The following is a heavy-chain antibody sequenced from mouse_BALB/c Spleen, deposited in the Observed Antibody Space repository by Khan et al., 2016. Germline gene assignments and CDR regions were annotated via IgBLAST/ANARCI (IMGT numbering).Heavy chain of an antibody. CDR1: GFNIKDYY. CDR2: IDPENGDT. J-gene: IGHJ4*01. CDR3: NACDYNALDY. V-gene: IGHV14-4*02. Sequence: EVELQQSGAELVRSGASVKLSCTASGFNIKDYYMHWVKQRPEQGLEWIGWIDPENGDTEYAPKFQGKATMTADTSSNTAYLQLSSLTSEDTAVXYGNACDYNALDYWGQGTSVTVSS.